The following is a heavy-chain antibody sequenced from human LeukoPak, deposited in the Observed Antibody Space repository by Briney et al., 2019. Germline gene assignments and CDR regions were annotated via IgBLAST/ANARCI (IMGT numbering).Heavy chain of an antibody. Sequence: SESLSLTCTVSGGSISSSSYYWGWIRQPPGKGLEWIGSVYYSGNTYYNPSLKSRLTISIDKSTNQFSLKLSSVTAADTAVYYCARTITIFGVVRRYYFDYWGQGTLVTVSS. CDR2: VYYSGNT. V-gene: IGHV4-39*07. CDR3: ARTITIFGVVRRYYFDY. D-gene: IGHD3-3*01. J-gene: IGHJ4*02. CDR1: GGSISSSSYY.